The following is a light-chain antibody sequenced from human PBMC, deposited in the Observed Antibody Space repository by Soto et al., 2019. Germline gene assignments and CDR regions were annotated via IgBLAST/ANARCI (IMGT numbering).Light chain of an antibody. CDR1: QGIRDF. J-gene: IGKJ4*01. CDR2: AAS. V-gene: IGKV1-9*01. Sequence: DIQLTQSPSFLSASVGDRVTITCRASQGIRDFLAWYQQKPGKAPKLLIYAASTLQTGVPTRFSGIASGTEFTLIISNLQPADFATYYCQQFNVYPLTFGRGPKVEIK. CDR3: QQFNVYPLT.